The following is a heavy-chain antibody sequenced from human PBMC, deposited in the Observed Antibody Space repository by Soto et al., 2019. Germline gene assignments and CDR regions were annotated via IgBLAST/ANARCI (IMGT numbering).Heavy chain of an antibody. J-gene: IGHJ6*02. CDR2: IYYSGST. D-gene: IGHD2-21*01. Sequence: QVQLQESGPGLVKPSETLSLTCTVSGGSISSYYWSWIRQPPGKGLEWIGYIYYSGSTNYNPSLKSRVTISVDTSKNQFSLKLSSVTAADTAVYYCARDLVRGMDVWGQGTTVTVSS. CDR3: ARDLVRGMDV. V-gene: IGHV4-59*01. CDR1: GGSISSYY.